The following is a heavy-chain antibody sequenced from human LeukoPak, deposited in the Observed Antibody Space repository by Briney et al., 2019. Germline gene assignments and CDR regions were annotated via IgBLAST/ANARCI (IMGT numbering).Heavy chain of an antibody. V-gene: IGHV3-74*01. J-gene: IGHJ4*02. D-gene: IGHD6-13*01. CDR3: AKVRFPHSSSWYVFDY. Sequence: GGSPRLSCAASGFTFSGSWMHWVRQTPGKGLVWVSRIIGDGSVTSYADSVKGRSTISRDNAKNTVYLQMNSLRDEDTAVYYCAKVRFPHSSSWYVFDYWGQGTLVTVSS. CDR1: GFTFSGSW. CDR2: IIGDGSVT.